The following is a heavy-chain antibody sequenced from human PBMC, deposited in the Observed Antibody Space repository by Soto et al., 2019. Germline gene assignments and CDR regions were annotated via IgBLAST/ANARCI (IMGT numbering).Heavy chain of an antibody. Sequence: GGSLRLSCAASGFTFSSYWMHWVRQAPGKGLVWVSRINSDGSSTSYADSVKGRFTISRDNAKNTLYLQMNSLRAEDTAVYYCARAGYDSSGYYRTFDYWGQGTLVTVSS. CDR3: ARAGYDSSGYYRTFDY. D-gene: IGHD3-22*01. V-gene: IGHV3-74*01. CDR2: INSDGSST. J-gene: IGHJ4*02. CDR1: GFTFSSYW.